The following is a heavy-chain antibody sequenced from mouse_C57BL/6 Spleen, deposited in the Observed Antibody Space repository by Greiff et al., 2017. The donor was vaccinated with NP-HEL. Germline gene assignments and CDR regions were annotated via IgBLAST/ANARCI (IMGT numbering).Heavy chain of an antibody. Sequence: VQLQQPGAELVMPGASVKLSCKASGYTFTSYWMHWVKQRPGQGLEWIGEIDPSDSYTNYNQKFKGKSTLTVDKSSSTAYMQLSSLTSEDSAVYYCARQGMVTTRDYAMDYWGQGTSVTVSS. CDR3: ARQGMVTTRDYAMDY. D-gene: IGHD2-2*01. J-gene: IGHJ4*01. CDR1: GYTFTSYW. CDR2: IDPSDSYT. V-gene: IGHV1-69*01.